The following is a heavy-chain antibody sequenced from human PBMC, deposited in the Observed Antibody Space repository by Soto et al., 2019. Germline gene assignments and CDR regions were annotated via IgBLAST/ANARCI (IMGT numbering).Heavy chain of an antibody. Sequence: QVQLVQSGAEVNKPGASVKVSCKASGYTFTSYGISWVRQAPGQGLEWMGWISAYNGNTNYAQKLQGRVTMTTDTSTSTAYMELRSPRSDDRAVYCCARDGETITVFGVVTPYYYYMEVWGKGTTVTVSS. D-gene: IGHD3-3*01. CDR3: ARDGETITVFGVVTPYYYYMEV. CDR2: ISAYNGNT. J-gene: IGHJ6*03. V-gene: IGHV1-18*01. CDR1: GYTFTSYG.